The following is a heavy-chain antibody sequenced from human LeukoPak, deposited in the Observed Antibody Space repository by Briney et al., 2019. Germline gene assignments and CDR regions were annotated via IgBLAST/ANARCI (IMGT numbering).Heavy chain of an antibody. V-gene: IGHV4-59*08. Sequence: SETLSLTCSFSVGSISSYYWSWIRQPPGKGLEWIEYIYYSGSTNYNPSLKSRVTISVDTSKNQFSLKLTSVTAADPAVYFCARQPFSSPSDYRGQGTLVTVSS. D-gene: IGHD2/OR15-2a*01. CDR1: VGSISSYY. CDR2: IYYSGST. CDR3: ARQPFSSPSDY. J-gene: IGHJ4*02.